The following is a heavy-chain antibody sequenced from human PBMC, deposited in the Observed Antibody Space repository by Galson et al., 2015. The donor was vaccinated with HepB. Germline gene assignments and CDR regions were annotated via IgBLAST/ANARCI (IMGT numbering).Heavy chain of an antibody. CDR1: GFSFGNYG. V-gene: IGHV3-48*02. J-gene: IGHJ6*02. CDR3: ARDFKGSVGYYPPNYHHYYFGMDV. CDR2: RSSDTSAI. Sequence: SLRLSCAGSGFSFGNYGMNWVRRAPGKGPEWIAHRSSDTSAIYYADFVRGRFTITRDNAKSSLYLQMNSLREEDTAVYYCARDFKGSVGYYPPNYHHYYFGMDVWGPGTTVIVSS. D-gene: IGHD3-10*01.